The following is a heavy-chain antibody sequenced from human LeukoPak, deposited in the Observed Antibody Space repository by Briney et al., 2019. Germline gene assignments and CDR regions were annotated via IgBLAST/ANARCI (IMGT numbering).Heavy chain of an antibody. Sequence: PSETQSLTCTVSGVSLSAYQWSWVRQSPEKGLEWIGCINTKGETSYNPSLKSRVTTSVDTSKSQFSLRLTSVTAADTAVYYCATSNDAKIAPFDHWGQGAPVTVSS. D-gene: IGHD2-21*01. J-gene: IGHJ4*02. V-gene: IGHV4-4*09. CDR3: ATSNDAKIAPFDH. CDR1: GVSLSAYQ. CDR2: INTKGET.